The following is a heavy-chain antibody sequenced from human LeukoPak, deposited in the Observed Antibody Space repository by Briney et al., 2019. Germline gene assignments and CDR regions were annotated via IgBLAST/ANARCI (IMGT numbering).Heavy chain of an antibody. V-gene: IGHV1-8*03. CDR3: ARVQTYCTNGVCYPDY. CDR2: MNPNSGNT. J-gene: IGHJ4*02. D-gene: IGHD2-8*01. CDR1: GYTFTSYD. Sequence: ASVKVSCKASGYTFTSYDINWVRQATGQGLEWMRWMNPNSGNTGYAQKFQGRVTITRNTSISRAYMWVISLRSEDTAVYYCARVQTYCTNGVCYPDYWGQGTLVTVSA.